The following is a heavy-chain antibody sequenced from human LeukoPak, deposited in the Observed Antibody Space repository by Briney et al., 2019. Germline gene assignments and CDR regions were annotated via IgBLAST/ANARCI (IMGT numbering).Heavy chain of an antibody. D-gene: IGHD3-22*01. CDR1: GFTVSSNY. V-gene: IGHV3-53*01. J-gene: IGHJ4*02. CDR3: GXGDYFYYDSSGYYSH. Sequence: PGGSLRLSCAASGFTVSSNYMSWVRQAPGKGLEWVSVIYSGGSTYYADSVKGRFTISIDNSKNTLYLQMNSLRAEETAVNYWGXGDYFYYDSSGYYSHWGQGTLVTVSS. CDR2: IYSGGST.